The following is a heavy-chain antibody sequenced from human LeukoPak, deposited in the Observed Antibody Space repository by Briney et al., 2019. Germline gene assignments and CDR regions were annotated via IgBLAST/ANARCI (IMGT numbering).Heavy chain of an antibody. CDR2: IYYSGTT. V-gene: IGHV4-59*02. CDR1: GASVSSYY. CDR3: ARVYYCDVSRFDY. D-gene: IGHD3-22*01. Sequence: PETLSLTCTVSGASVSSYYWSWIRQPPGKGLEWIGYIYYSGTTNYNPSLKSRVTISVDTSKNQFSLKLSSVTAADTAVYYCARVYYCDVSRFDYWGPGTLVTVSS. J-gene: IGHJ4*02.